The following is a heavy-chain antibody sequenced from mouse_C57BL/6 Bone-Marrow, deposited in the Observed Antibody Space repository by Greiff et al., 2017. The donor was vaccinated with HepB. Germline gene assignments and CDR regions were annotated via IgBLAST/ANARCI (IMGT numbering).Heavy chain of an antibody. J-gene: IGHJ4*01. CDR2: INSDGGST. D-gene: IGHD2-4*01. CDR3: ARGYDYDPYYYAMDY. CDR1: EYEFPSHD. Sequence: DVKLVESGGGLVQPGESLKLSCESNEYEFPSHDMSWVRKTPEKRLELVAAINSDGGSTYYPDTMERRFIISRDNTKKTLYLQMSSLRSEDTALYYCARGYDYDPYYYAMDYWGQGTSVTVSS. V-gene: IGHV5-2*01.